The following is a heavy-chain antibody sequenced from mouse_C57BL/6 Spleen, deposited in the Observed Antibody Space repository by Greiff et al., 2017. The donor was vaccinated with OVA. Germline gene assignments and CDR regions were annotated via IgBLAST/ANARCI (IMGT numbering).Heavy chain of an antibody. J-gene: IGHJ3*01. V-gene: IGHV1-15*01. CDR3: TRGYGSSPWFAY. D-gene: IGHD1-1*01. CDR2: IDPETGGT. Sequence: QQPPSGAELVRPGASVTLSCKASGYTFTDYEMHWVKQTPVHGLEWIGAIDPETGGTAYNQKFKGKAILTADKSSSTAYMELRSLTSEDSAVYYCTRGYGSSPWFAYWGQGTLVTVSA. CDR1: GYTFTDYE.